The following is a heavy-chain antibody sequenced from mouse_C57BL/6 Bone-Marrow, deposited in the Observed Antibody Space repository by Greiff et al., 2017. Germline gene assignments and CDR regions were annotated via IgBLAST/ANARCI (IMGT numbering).Heavy chain of an antibody. CDR2: ILPGSGST. J-gene: IGHJ3*01. CDR3: ARRPAWFAY. Sequence: QVQLQQSGAELMKPGASVKLSCKATGYTFTGYWIEWVKQRPGHGLEWIGEILPGSGSTNYTEKFKGKATFTADTSSNTAYMQLSSLTTEDSAIYYCARRPAWFAYWGQGTLVTVSA. V-gene: IGHV1-9*01. CDR1: GYTFTGYW.